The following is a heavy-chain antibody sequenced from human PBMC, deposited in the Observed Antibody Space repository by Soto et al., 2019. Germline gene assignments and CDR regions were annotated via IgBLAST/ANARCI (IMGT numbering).Heavy chain of an antibody. D-gene: IGHD3-22*01. CDR3: ARAHYYDSSGHQRKYFDY. Sequence: SETLSLTCAVSGGSICSSNWWSWVRQPPGKGLEWIGEIYHSGSTNYNPSLKSRVTISVDKSKNQFSLKLSSVTAADTAVYYCARAHYYDSSGHQRKYFDYWGQGTLVTVSS. V-gene: IGHV4-4*02. CDR1: GGSICSSNW. J-gene: IGHJ4*02. CDR2: IYHSGST.